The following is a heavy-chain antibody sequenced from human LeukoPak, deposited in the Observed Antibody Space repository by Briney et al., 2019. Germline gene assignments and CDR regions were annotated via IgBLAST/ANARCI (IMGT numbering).Heavy chain of an antibody. CDR1: GFTFSSYG. V-gene: IGHV3-33*01. J-gene: IGHJ4*02. D-gene: IGHD4-17*01. CDR2: IWYDGSNT. CDR3: ARGIDYTVTTSYYFEY. Sequence: GGPLRLSCAASGFTFSSYGMHWVRQAPGKGLEWVAVIWYDGSNTYYAEPVKGRFNISRDNSKNTLSLQMNSLRAEDTAVYYCARGIDYTVTTSYYFEYWGQGTLVTVSS.